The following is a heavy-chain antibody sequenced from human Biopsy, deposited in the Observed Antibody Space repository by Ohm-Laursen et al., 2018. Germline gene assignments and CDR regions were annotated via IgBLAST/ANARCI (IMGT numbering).Heavy chain of an antibody. CDR3: AKDLHNYGMDV. CDR2: INKDGSTL. CDR1: GFTFSSYW. J-gene: IGHJ6*02. V-gene: IGHV3-74*03. Sequence: SLRLSCAASGFTFSSYWMNWVRQVPGKGLVWVATINKDGSTLQYVDSVRGRFTISRDNAKNTLHLQMNSLRADDTAIYYYAKDLHNYGMDVWGQGTTVTVSS.